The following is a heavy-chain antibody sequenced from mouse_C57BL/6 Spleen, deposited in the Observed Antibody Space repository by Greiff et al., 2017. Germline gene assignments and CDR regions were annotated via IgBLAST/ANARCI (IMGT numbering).Heavy chain of an antibody. CDR3: ARYGSSRDYYAIDY. J-gene: IGHJ4*01. Sequence: EVQLQQSGPELVKPGASVKISCKASGYSFTGYFMNWVMQSHGKSLEWIGRINPYNGDTFYNQKFKGKATLTVDKSSSTAHMELRSLTSEGSAVYYCARYGSSRDYYAIDYWGQGTSVTVS. V-gene: IGHV1-20*01. CDR1: GYSFTGYF. CDR2: INPYNGDT. D-gene: IGHD1-1*01.